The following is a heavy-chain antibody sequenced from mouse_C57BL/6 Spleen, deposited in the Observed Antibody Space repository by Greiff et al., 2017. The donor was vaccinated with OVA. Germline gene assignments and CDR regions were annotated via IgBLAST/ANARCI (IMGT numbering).Heavy chain of an antibody. J-gene: IGHJ1*03. CDR1: GYTFTSYW. CDR3: AREGMTGYFDV. CDR2: IDPSDSET. Sequence: QVQLQQPGAELVRPGSSVKLSCKASGYTFTSYWMHWVKQRPIQGLEWIGNIDPSDSETHYNQKFTDKATLTVAKSSRTAYMQLSSLTSEDSAVYYCAREGMTGYFDVWGTGTTVTVSS. V-gene: IGHV1-52*01.